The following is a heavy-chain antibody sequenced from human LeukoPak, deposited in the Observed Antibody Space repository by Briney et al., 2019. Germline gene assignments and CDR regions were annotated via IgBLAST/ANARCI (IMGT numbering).Heavy chain of an antibody. V-gene: IGHV3-23*01. D-gene: IGHD3-3*01. CDR1: GFTFSSYA. J-gene: IGHJ4*02. CDR3: AKDTSIFGVVTLLDY. Sequence: GGSLRLSCAASGFTFSSYAMSWVRQAPGKGLEWVSAISGSGGSTYYADSVKGRFTISRDNSKNTLYLQMNSLRAEDTAVYYCAKDTSIFGVVTLLDYWGQGTLVTVSS. CDR2: ISGSGGST.